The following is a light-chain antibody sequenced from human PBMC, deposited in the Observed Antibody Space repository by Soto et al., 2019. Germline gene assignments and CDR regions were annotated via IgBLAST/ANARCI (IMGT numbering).Light chain of an antibody. J-gene: IGLJ3*02. V-gene: IGLV1-47*01. CDR3: STWDDSVSAVL. Sequence: QSVLPQSPSASGTPGQSVTISCFGSSSNIGCNYVYWYQHFPGTAPKLLFYNHDLRPPGVPDRFSGSKSGTSAYLSTRGLRPEDEADYYCSTWDDSVSAVLFGGGTKLTVL. CDR2: NHD. CDR1: SSNIGCNY.